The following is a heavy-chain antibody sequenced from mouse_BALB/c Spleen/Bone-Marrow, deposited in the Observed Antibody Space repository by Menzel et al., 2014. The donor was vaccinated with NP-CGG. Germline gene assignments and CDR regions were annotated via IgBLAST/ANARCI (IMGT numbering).Heavy chain of an antibody. Sequence: VHVKQSGAELVKPGASVKLSCTASGFNIKDTYMHWVKQRPEQGLEWIGRIDPANGNTKYDPKLQGKATITADTSSNTAYLQLSSLTSEDTAVYYCARMITAYWGQGTLVTVSA. J-gene: IGHJ3*01. V-gene: IGHV14-3*02. CDR1: GFNIKDTY. D-gene: IGHD2-4*01. CDR2: IDPANGNT. CDR3: ARMITAY.